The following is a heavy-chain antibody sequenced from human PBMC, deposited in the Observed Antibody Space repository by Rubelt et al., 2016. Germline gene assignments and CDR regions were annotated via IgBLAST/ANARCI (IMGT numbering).Heavy chain of an antibody. CDR2: IDTDGSST. CDR3: ATAPAGTGYYGMDV. V-gene: IGHV3-74*02. D-gene: IGHD6-13*01. J-gene: IGHJ6*02. CDR1: GFTFSDYV. Sequence: EVQLVESGGGLGQPGGSLRLSCGGSGFTFSDYVMTWVRQAPGKGLVWVSRIDTDGSSTSYADSVKGRFTISRDNAKNTLYLQMNSLRAEDTAVDYCATAPAGTGYYGMDVWGQGTTVTVSS.